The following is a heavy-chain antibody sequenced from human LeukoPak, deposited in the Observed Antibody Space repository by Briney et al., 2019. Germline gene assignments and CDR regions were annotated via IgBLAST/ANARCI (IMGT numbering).Heavy chain of an antibody. D-gene: IGHD1-26*01. CDR3: ARLYSGSYVDY. CDR2: IYTSGST. J-gene: IGHJ4*02. V-gene: IGHV4-61*02. Sequence: PSETLSLTCTVSGGSVSSSSYYWGWIRQPPGKGLEWIGRIYTSGSTNYNPSLKSRVTISVDTSKNQFSLKLSSVTAADTAVYYCARLYSGSYVDYWGQGTLVTVSS. CDR1: GGSVSSSSYY.